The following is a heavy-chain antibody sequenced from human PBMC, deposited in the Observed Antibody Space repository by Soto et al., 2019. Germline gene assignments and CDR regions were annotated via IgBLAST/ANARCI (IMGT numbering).Heavy chain of an antibody. CDR3: ARRAYYDSSGYLY. D-gene: IGHD3-22*01. CDR1: GYSFTSYW. CDR2: IDPSDSYT. Sequence: ESLKISCKGSGYSFTSYWISWVRQMPGKGLEWMGRIDPSDSYTNYSPSFQGHVTISADTSISTAYLQWSSLKASDTAMYYCARRAYYDSSGYLYWGQGTLVTVSS. V-gene: IGHV5-10-1*01. J-gene: IGHJ4*02.